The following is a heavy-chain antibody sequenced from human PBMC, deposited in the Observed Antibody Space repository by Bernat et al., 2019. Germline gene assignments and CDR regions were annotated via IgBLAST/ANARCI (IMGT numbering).Heavy chain of an antibody. J-gene: IGHJ4*02. CDR1: GSTFSSSG. D-gene: IGHD2-2*01. CDR3: AKEGSTSWPYFHY. Sequence: QVQLVESGGGVVQPGRSLRPSCAASGSTFSSSGMHWVRQASGKGLEWMAFLSFDGYNNYYADSVKGRFSISRDNSMNTLYLEMKNLRIEDTAVYFCAKEGSTSWPYFHYWGQGTLVTVSS. CDR2: LSFDGYNN. V-gene: IGHV3-30*18.